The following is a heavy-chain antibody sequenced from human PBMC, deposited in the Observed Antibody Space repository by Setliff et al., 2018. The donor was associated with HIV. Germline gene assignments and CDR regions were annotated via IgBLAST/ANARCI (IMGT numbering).Heavy chain of an antibody. CDR3: ARETRSGWYDLAY. D-gene: IGHD6-19*01. V-gene: IGHV4-4*07. J-gene: IGHJ4*02. Sequence: PSETLSLTCTVSGGSISSYYWSWIRQPAGKGLEWIGRIYSSGSTNYNPSLKSRVTMSVDTSKNQFSLKVSSVTAADTAVYFCARETRSGWYDLAYWGRGTLVTVSS. CDR1: GGSISSYY. CDR2: IYSSGST.